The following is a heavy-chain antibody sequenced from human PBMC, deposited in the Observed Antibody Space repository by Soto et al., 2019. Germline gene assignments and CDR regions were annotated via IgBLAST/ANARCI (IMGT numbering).Heavy chain of an antibody. D-gene: IGHD3-10*02. CDR3: ARSDYVINFDY. V-gene: IGHV4-59*01. CDR2: IYYSGST. CDR1: GGSISSYY. Sequence: SETLSLTCTVSGGSISSYYWSWIRQPPGKGLEWIGYIYYSGSTNYNPSLKSRVTISVDTSKNQFSLKLSSVTAADTAVYYCARSDYVINFDYWGQGTLVTVSS. J-gene: IGHJ4*02.